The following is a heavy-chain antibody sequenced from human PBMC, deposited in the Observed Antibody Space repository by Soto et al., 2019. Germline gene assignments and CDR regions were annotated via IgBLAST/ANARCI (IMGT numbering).Heavy chain of an antibody. J-gene: IGHJ4*02. Sequence: GGSLRLSCSASGFTFSNYWMHWVRQGPGKGLVWVARLNIDGSTRNYADSVKGRFTISRDNAQNTLFLQMNSLSAEDTAVYYCARGGHYVGVYYHPVGFDYWGQGTQVTVSS. CDR2: LNIDGSTR. CDR3: ARGGHYVGVYYHPVGFDY. V-gene: IGHV3-74*01. CDR1: GFTFSNYW. D-gene: IGHD3-3*01.